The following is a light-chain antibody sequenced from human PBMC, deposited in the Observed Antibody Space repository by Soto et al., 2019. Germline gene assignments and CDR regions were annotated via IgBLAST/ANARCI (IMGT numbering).Light chain of an antibody. CDR3: CSYAGSPTSNWV. Sequence: QSVLTQPASVSGSPGQSITISCSGTSSDVGGYNLVSWYQQHPGQAPKLIIYEDTKRPSGLSNRFSGAKSGNTASLTISGLQAEDEADYYCCSYAGSPTSNWVFGGGTKRTVI. V-gene: IGLV2-23*01. CDR2: EDT. CDR1: SSDVGGYNL. J-gene: IGLJ3*02.